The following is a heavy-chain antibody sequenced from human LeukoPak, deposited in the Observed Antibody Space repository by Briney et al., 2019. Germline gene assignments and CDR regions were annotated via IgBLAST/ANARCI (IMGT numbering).Heavy chain of an antibody. D-gene: IGHD2-15*01. J-gene: IGHJ4*02. V-gene: IGHV3-21*01. CDR1: GFTFSSYS. CDR3: ARDYGGSCYRLTSGKNDY. Sequence: PGGSLRLSCAASGFTFSSYSMNWVRQAPGKGLEWVSSISSSSSYIYYADSVKGRFTISRDNAKNSLYLQMNSLRAEDTAVYYCARDYGGSCYRLTSGKNDYWGQGTLVTVSS. CDR2: ISSSSSYI.